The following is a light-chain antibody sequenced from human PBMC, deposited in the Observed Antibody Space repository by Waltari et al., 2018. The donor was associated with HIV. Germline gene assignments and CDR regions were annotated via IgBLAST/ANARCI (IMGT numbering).Light chain of an antibody. CDR1: QSLLYGSNNKNY. CDR2: WAS. J-gene: IGKJ1*01. V-gene: IGKV4-1*01. Sequence: DVVMTQSPDSLTVSVGERATLNCKSSQSLLYGSNNKNYLAWYQQRPGHRPKLLIYWASTRQSGVPDRFSGSGSGTDFSLTISSLQPDDFATYYCQQTYSSPWTFGQGTRVEIK. CDR3: QQTYSSPWT.